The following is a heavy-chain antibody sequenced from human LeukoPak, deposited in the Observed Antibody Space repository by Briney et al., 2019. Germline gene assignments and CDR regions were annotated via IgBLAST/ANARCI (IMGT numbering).Heavy chain of an antibody. D-gene: IGHD5-18*01. CDR2: IYYSGST. J-gene: IGHJ5*02. Sequence: PSETLSLTCTISGGSISSYYWSWIRQPPGKGLEWIGYIYYSGSTNYNPSLKSRVTISVDTSKNQFSLKLSSVTAADTAVYYCARASNRIQLNWFDPWGQGTLVTVSS. CDR3: ARASNRIQLNWFDP. V-gene: IGHV4-59*12. CDR1: GGSISSYY.